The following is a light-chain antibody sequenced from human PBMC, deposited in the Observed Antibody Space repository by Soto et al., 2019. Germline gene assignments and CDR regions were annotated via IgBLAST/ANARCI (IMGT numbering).Light chain of an antibody. V-gene: IGKV3-15*01. CDR1: QSVSSN. CDR3: QQYNNWPPMYT. CDR2: GAS. J-gene: IGKJ2*01. Sequence: EIVMTQSPATLSVSAGERATLSCRASQSVSSNLAWYQQKPGQAPRLLIYGASTRATAIPPRFSGSGSGTEFTLTISSLQSEDFAVYYCQQYNNWPPMYTFGQGTKLEIK.